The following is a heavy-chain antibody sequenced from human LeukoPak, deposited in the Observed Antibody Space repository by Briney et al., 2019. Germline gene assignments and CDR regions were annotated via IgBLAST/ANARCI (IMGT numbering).Heavy chain of an antibody. Sequence: ASVKVSCKASGYTFTSYGISWVRQAPGQGLEWMGWISAYNGNTNYAQKLQGRVTMTTDTSTSTAYMELRSLRSDDTAVYYCASSSYSSGWYVFDYWGQGTLVTVSS. CDR3: ASSSYSSGWYVFDY. J-gene: IGHJ4*02. CDR1: GYTFTSYG. D-gene: IGHD6-19*01. V-gene: IGHV1-18*01. CDR2: ISAYNGNT.